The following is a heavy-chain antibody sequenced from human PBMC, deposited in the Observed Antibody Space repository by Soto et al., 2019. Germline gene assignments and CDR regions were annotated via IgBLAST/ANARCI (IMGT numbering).Heavy chain of an antibody. Sequence: SVKASCKASGCTFSSYAISWVRQAPGQGLEWMGGSIPIFGTANYAQKFQGRVTITADESTSTAYMELSSLGSEDMAVYYCARDYDILTGYPQDYFHYCIDFWGQGNTIT. J-gene: IGHJ6*02. CDR1: GCTFSSYA. CDR3: ARDYDILTGYPQDYFHYCIDF. D-gene: IGHD3-9*01. V-gene: IGHV1-69*13. CDR2: SIPIFGTA.